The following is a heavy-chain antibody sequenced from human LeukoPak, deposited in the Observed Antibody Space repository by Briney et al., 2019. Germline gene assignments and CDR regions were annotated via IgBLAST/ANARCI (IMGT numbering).Heavy chain of an antibody. V-gene: IGHV1-18*01. D-gene: IGHD2-2*01. CDR2: ISAYNGNT. CDR3: ARGPSSTPDYYYGMDV. J-gene: IGHJ6*02. Sequence: ASVKVSCKASGYTFTSYGISWVRQAPGQGLEWMGWISAYNGNTNYAQKLQGRVTMTTDTSTSTAYMELRSLRSDDTAVYYCARGPSSTPDYYYGMDVWGQGTTVTVSS. CDR1: GYTFTSYG.